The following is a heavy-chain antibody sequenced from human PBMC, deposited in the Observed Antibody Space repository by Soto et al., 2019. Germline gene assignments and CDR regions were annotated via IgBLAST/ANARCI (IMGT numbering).Heavy chain of an antibody. V-gene: IGHV1-8*01. D-gene: IGHD1-26*01. CDR2: MNPNNGKT. CDR3: AIGDIVGAHADGMDV. J-gene: IGHJ6*02. CDR1: GYTFSSYD. Sequence: QVQLVQSGAEVKKPGALVKFSCKASGYTFSSYDINWVRQASGQGLEWMGRMNPNNGKTEYAQRFQGRVTMTRNTSINTAYMELSSLRPEDTAFYYCAIGDIVGAHADGMDVWGQGPTVPVSS.